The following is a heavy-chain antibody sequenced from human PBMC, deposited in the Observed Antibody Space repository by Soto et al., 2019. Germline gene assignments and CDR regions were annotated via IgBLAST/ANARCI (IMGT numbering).Heavy chain of an antibody. CDR2: MNPDTGNT. Sequence: ASVKVSCKASEYSFTSFDINWVRQATGQGLEWMGWMNPDTGNTGYAQKFQGRVAMTKNTSITTAYMELSSLRSEDTAVYYCATGLWASVGWNYWGQGTLVTVSS. CDR1: EYSFTSFD. V-gene: IGHV1-8*01. J-gene: IGHJ4*02. D-gene: IGHD3-16*01. CDR3: ATGLWASVGWNY.